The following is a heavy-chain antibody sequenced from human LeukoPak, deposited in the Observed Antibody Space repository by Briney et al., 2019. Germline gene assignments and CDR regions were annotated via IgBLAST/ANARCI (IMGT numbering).Heavy chain of an antibody. CDR3: ARGYSSSHRFDY. CDR2: INHSGST. Sequence: PSETLSLTCAVYGGSFSGYYWSWIRQPPGKGLEWIGEINHSGSTNYNPSLKSRVTISVDTSKNQFSLKLSPVTAADTAVYYCARGYSSSHRFDYWGQGTLVTVSS. J-gene: IGHJ4*02. CDR1: GGSFSGYY. V-gene: IGHV4-34*01. D-gene: IGHD6-13*01.